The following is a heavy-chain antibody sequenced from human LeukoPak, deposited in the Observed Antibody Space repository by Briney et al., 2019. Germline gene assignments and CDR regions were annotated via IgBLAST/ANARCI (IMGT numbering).Heavy chain of an antibody. CDR1: GDTFSSYA. J-gene: IGHJ4*02. CDR3: ASDNSGYDAFDY. D-gene: IGHD5-12*01. V-gene: IGHV1-69*06. CDR2: IIPIFGTA. Sequence: SVKVSCKASGDTFSSYAISWVRQAPGQGLEWMGGIIPIFGTANYAQKFQGRVTITADKSTSTAYMELSSLRSEDTAVYYCASDNSGYDAFDYWGQGTLVTVSS.